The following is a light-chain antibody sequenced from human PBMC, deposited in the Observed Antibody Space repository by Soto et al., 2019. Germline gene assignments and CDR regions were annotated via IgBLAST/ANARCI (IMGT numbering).Light chain of an antibody. J-gene: IGLJ3*02. CDR3: ISYTSSNTLV. Sequence: QSALTQPASVSGSPRQSITISCTGTNSDVGSYNLVSWFQQHPGKAPKLVIYEVTKRPSGVSDRFSGSKSGNTASLTISGLQAEDEADYYCISYTSSNTLVFGGGTKLTVL. CDR2: EVT. V-gene: IGLV2-14*02. CDR1: NSDVGSYNL.